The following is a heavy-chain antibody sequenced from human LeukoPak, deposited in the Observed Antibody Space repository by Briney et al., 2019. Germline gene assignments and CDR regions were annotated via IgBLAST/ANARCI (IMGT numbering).Heavy chain of an antibody. CDR3: AKDLAYSSSSFFDY. D-gene: IGHD6-6*01. CDR1: GFTFSSYA. V-gene: IGHV3-23*01. J-gene: IGHJ4*02. Sequence: GGSLRLSCAASGFTFSSYAMSWVRQAPGKGLEWVSAISGSGGSTYYAGSVKGRFTISRDNSKNTLYLQMNSLRAEDTAVYYCAKDLAYSSSSFFDYWGQGTLVTVSS. CDR2: ISGSGGST.